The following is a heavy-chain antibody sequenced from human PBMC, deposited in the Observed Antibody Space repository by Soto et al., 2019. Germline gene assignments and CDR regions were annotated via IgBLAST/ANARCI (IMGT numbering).Heavy chain of an antibody. CDR2: FDPEDGET. CDR3: ARVNTSIAVAGTGTNGPFDY. J-gene: IGHJ4*02. CDR1: GYTFTSYG. D-gene: IGHD6-19*01. V-gene: IGHV1-69*13. Sequence: SVKVSCKASGYTFTSYGISWVRQAPGKGLEWMGGFDPEDGETIYAQKFQGRVTITADESTSTAYMELSSLRSEDTAVYYCARVNTSIAVAGTGTNGPFDYWGQGTLVTVSS.